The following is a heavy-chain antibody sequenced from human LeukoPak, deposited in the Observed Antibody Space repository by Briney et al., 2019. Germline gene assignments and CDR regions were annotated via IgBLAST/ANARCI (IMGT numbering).Heavy chain of an antibody. CDR2: INWNGGNT. V-gene: IGHV3-20*04. J-gene: IGHJ4*02. Sequence: GGSLRLSCAASGFTFDDYAMHWVRQAPGKGLEWVSGINWNGGNTGYADSVKGRFTISRDNANNSLYLQMNSLRAEDTALYYCAKVASNYDFDYWGQGTLVTVSS. CDR1: GFTFDDYA. D-gene: IGHD4-11*01. CDR3: AKVASNYDFDY.